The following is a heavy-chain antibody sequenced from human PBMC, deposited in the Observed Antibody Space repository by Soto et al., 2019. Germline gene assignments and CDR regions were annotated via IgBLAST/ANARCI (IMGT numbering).Heavy chain of an antibody. CDR1: GFTFSSYA. CDR2: ISSNGGST. V-gene: IGHV3-64D*06. CDR3: VKDGLKYSSSWPPFDY. J-gene: IGHJ4*02. D-gene: IGHD6-13*01. Sequence: GGSLRLSCSASGFTFSSYAMHWVRQAPGKGLEYVSAISSNGGSTYYADSVKGRFTISRDNSKNTLYLQMSSLRAEDTAVYYCVKDGLKYSSSWPPFDYWGQGTLVTVSS.